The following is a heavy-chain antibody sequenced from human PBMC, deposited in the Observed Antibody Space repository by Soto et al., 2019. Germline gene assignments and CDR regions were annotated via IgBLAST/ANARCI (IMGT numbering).Heavy chain of an antibody. CDR1: GFTFGDYA. CDR2: IRSQTYGGAT. CDR3: ARGRKTPDY. V-gene: IGHV3-49*03. Sequence: PGGSLRLSCTASGFTFGDYAMSWFRQAPGKGLEWVGFIRSQTYGGATDYAASVKGRFTISRDDSKSFAFLQMNSLKTEDTAVYYCARGRKTPDYWXHGXLVXVSS. J-gene: IGHJ4*01.